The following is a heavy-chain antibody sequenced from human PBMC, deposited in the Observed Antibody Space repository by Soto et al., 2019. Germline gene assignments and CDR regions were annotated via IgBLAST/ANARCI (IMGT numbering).Heavy chain of an antibody. J-gene: IGHJ5*02. CDR3: ATRITGGVLVPAALLASNWFDP. V-gene: IGHV3-23*01. D-gene: IGHD2-2*01. CDR1: GFTFSSYA. CDR2: ISGSGGST. Sequence: GGSLRLSCAASGFTFSSYATNWVRQAPGKGLEWVSAISGSGGSTYYADSVKGRFTISRDNSKNTLYLQMNSLRAEDTAVYYCATRITGGVLVPAALLASNWFDPWGQGTLVTVSS.